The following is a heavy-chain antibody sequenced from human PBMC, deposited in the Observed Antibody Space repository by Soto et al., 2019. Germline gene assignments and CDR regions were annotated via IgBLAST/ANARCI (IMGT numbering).Heavy chain of an antibody. CDR2: INQDGSQR. J-gene: IGHJ4*02. CDR3: VSAVGGYGSY. CDR1: GFTLSNYW. Sequence: QLVESGGGLVQPGGSLRLSCAASGFTLSNYWISWVRQAPGKGLEWVANINQDGSQRYYVDSVKGRFTLSRDNAQNSLYLQMNSLRGEDSAVYYCVSAVGGYGSYWGRGTLVTVSS. D-gene: IGHD5-12*01. V-gene: IGHV3-7*01.